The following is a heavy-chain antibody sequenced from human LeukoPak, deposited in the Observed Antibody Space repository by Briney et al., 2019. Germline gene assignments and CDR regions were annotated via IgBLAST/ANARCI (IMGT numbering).Heavy chain of an antibody. J-gene: IGHJ4*02. Sequence: ASVKVSCKASGYPFTTYDINWVRQATGQGLEWMGWMDPNNENTGFAQKFRGRVTITRNTSISTAYMELSSLTSEDTAVYYCATGGIAAAPPEYWGQGTLVTVSS. CDR2: MDPNNENT. CDR3: ATGGIAAAPPEY. CDR1: GYPFTTYD. D-gene: IGHD6-25*01. V-gene: IGHV1-8*03.